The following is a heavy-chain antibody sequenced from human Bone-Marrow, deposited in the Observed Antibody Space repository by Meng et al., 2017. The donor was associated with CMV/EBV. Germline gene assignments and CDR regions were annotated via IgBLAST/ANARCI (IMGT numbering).Heavy chain of an antibody. J-gene: IGHJ4*02. CDR3: ARGPTRDYYGSGYYFDY. Sequence: GESLKISCAASGFTFRTYSLNWVRQAPGKGLEWLSYISSSGSAIYYTDSVKGRFTVSRDNAKTSLYLQLTNLRAEDTAVYYCARGPTRDYYGSGYYFDYWGQGTLVTASS. CDR2: ISSSGSAI. D-gene: IGHD3-10*01. V-gene: IGHV3-48*04. CDR1: GFTFRTYS.